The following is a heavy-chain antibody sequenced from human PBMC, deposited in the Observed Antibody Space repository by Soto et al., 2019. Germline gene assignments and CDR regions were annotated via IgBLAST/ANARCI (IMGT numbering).Heavy chain of an antibody. J-gene: IGHJ4*02. Sequence: XSVKVSCQASGYTFTCYYMHLVRQAPGQGLEWMGWINPNSGGTNYAQKFQGRVTMTRDTSISTAYMELSRLRSDDTAVYYCARDLVGYSYGPTFDYWGQGTLVTVSS. D-gene: IGHD5-18*01. CDR2: INPNSGGT. V-gene: IGHV1-2*02. CDR1: GYTFTCYY. CDR3: ARDLVGYSYGPTFDY.